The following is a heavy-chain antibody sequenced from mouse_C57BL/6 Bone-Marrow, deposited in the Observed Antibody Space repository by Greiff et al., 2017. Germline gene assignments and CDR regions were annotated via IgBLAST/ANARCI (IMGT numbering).Heavy chain of an antibody. J-gene: IGHJ4*01. CDR3: ARQNYDYDYYAMDY. Sequence: QVQLKESGPGLVAPSQSLSITCTVSGFSLTSYGVHWVRQPPGKGLEWLVVIWSDGSTTYNSALKSRLSISKYNSKSQVFLKMNSLQTDDTAMYYCARQNYDYDYYAMDYWGQGTSVTVSS. CDR2: IWSDGST. D-gene: IGHD2-4*01. V-gene: IGHV2-6-1*01. CDR1: GFSLTSYG.